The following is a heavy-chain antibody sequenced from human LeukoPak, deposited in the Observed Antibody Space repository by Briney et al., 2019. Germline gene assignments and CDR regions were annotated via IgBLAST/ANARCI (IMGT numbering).Heavy chain of an antibody. J-gene: IGHJ4*02. D-gene: IGHD5-12*01. CDR2: ISSSSSTI. Sequence: GGSLRLSCAASGFTFSSYWMNWVRQAPGKGLEWVSYISSSSSTIYYADSVKGRFTISRDNAKNSLYLQMNSLRAEDTAVYYCARVEASGYDYGAFDYWGQGTLVTVSS. CDR3: ARVEASGYDYGAFDY. CDR1: GFTFSSYW. V-gene: IGHV3-48*04.